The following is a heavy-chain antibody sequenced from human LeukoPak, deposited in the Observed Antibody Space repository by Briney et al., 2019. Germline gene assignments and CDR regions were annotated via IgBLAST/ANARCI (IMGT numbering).Heavy chain of an antibody. D-gene: IGHD6-6*01. CDR2: IKQDGSEK. J-gene: IGHJ4*02. CDR3: ARGVEQLASGVGPMTFDY. V-gene: IGHV3-7*01. CDR1: GFTFSSYW. Sequence: PGGSLRLSCAASGFTFSSYWMSWVRQAPGKGLEWVANIKQDGSEKYYVDSVKGRFTISRDNAKNSLYLQMNSLRAEDTAVYYCARGVEQLASGVGPMTFDYWGQGTLVTVSS.